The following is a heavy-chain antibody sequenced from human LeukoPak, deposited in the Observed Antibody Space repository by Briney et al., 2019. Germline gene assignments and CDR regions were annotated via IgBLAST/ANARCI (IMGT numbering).Heavy chain of an antibody. V-gene: IGHV4-59*01. J-gene: IGHJ4*02. CDR3: ARGPPYSSSWFDY. CDR2: IYYSGTT. Sequence: SETLSLTCTVSGDSISTYYWTWIRQPPGKGLECICYIYYSGTTDSSPSLKSRVTISVDTSRNQISLKLTSVTAADTAVYYCARGPPYSSSWFDYWGQGALVTVSS. CDR1: GDSISTYY. D-gene: IGHD6-13*01.